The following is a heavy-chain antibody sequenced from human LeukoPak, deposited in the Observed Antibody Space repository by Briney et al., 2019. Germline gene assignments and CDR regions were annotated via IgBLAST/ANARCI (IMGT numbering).Heavy chain of an antibody. V-gene: IGHV3-30*02. Sequence: GGSLLLSCAASGFTLSKYGMHWVRQAPGKGPEWVAFIRHDGGKTNYADSVKGRFTISRDNSKNTLYLQMSSLRVEDTAVHYCARDDRGYCSDGTCYSPWDHWGQGTLVTVSS. J-gene: IGHJ4*02. CDR2: IRHDGGKT. CDR3: ARDDRGYCSDGTCYSPWDH. CDR1: GFTLSKYG. D-gene: IGHD2-15*01.